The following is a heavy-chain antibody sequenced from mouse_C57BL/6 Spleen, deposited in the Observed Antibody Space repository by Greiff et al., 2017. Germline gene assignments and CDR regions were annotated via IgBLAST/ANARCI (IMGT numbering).Heavy chain of an antibody. V-gene: IGHV7-3*01. CDR2: IRNKANGYTT. CDR3: ARSQGDFDY. Sequence: DVHLVESGGGLVQPGGSLSLSCAASGFTFTDYYMSWVRQPPGKALEWLGFIRNKANGYTTEYSASVKGRFTISRDKSQSILYLQMTALRAEDRATYYCARSQGDFDYWGQGTTLTVSS. J-gene: IGHJ2*01. CDR1: GFTFTDYY.